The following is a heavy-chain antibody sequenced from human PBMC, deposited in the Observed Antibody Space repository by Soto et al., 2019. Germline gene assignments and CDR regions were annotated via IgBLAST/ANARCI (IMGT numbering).Heavy chain of an antibody. V-gene: IGHV3-23*01. D-gene: IGHD1-26*01. CDR1: GFTFSSYA. CDR2: ISGSGGST. CDR3: AKHNSMSGSYYYYYYYGMDV. Sequence: EVQLLESGGGLVQPGGSLRLSCAASGFTFSSYAMSWVRQAPGKGLEWVSAISGSGGSTYYADSVKGRFTISRDNSKNTLYLQMNSLRAEDTAVYCCAKHNSMSGSYYYYYYYGMDVWGQGTTVTVSS. J-gene: IGHJ6*02.